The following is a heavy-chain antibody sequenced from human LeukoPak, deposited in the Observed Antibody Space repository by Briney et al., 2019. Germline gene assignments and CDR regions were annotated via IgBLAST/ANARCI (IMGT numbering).Heavy chain of an antibody. J-gene: IGHJ4*02. D-gene: IGHD6-19*01. V-gene: IGHV3-21*01. Sequence: TGGSLRLSCAASGFTFSSYSMNWVRQAPGKGLEWVSSISSSSSYIYYADSVKGRCTISRDNAKNSLYLQMNSLRAEDTAVYYCARVEGISGWYHFDYWGQGTLVTVSS. CDR1: GFTFSSYS. CDR2: ISSSSSYI. CDR3: ARVEGISGWYHFDY.